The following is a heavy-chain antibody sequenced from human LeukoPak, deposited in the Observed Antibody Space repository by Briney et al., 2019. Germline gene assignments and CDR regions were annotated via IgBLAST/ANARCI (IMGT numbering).Heavy chain of an antibody. V-gene: IGHV1-2*02. CDR1: GYTFGGYY. CDR3: ARGRPTFYSSSWYN. CDR2: INPNSGGT. D-gene: IGHD6-13*01. J-gene: IGHJ4*02. Sequence: ASVKVSCKASGYTFGGYYMHWVRQAPGQGLEWMGWINPNSGGTNYAQKFQGRVTMTRDTSISTAYMELSRLRSDDTAVYYCARGRPTFYSSSWYNWGQGTLVTVSS.